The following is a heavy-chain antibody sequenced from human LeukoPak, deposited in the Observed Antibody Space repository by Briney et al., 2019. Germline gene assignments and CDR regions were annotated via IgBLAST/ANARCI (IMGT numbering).Heavy chain of an antibody. CDR3: ATSVVVVAYFDY. CDR2: IKQDGSEK. J-gene: IGHJ4*02. Sequence: GGSLRLSCAASGFTFSSYWMSWVRQAPGKGLEWVANIKQDGSEKYYVDSVKGQFTISRDNAKNSLYLQMNSLRAEDTAVYYCATSVVVVAYFDYRGQGTLVTVSS. CDR1: GFTFSSYW. V-gene: IGHV3-7*01. D-gene: IGHD2-15*01.